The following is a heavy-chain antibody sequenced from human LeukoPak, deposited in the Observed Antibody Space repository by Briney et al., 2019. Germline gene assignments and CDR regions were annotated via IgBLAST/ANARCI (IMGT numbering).Heavy chain of an antibody. CDR1: GGTFSSYA. V-gene: IGHV1-69*04. J-gene: IGHJ4*02. CDR2: IIPILGIA. CDR3: ARDSQTTVTSYFDY. D-gene: IGHD4-17*01. Sequence: ASVKVSCKASGGTFSSYAISWVRQAPGQGLEWMGRIIPILGIANYAQKFQGRVTITADKSTSTAYMELSSLRSEDTAVYYCARDSQTTVTSYFDYWGQGTLVTVSS.